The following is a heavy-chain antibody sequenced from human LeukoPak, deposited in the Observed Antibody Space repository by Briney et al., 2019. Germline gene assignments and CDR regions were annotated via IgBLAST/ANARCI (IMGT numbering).Heavy chain of an antibody. V-gene: IGHV1-46*01. CDR2: INPSGGST. CDR1: GYTFTSYY. J-gene: IGHJ4*02. CDR3: ASISSGYYLDYFDY. D-gene: IGHD3-22*01. Sequence: GASVKVSCTASGYTFTSYYMHWVRQAPGQGLEWMGIINPSGGSTSYAQKFQGRVTITADESTSTAYMELSSLRSEDTAVYYCASISSGYYLDYFDYWGQGTLVTVSS.